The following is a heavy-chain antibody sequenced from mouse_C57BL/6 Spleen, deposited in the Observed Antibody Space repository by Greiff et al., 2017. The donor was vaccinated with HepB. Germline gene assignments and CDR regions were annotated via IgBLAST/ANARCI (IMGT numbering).Heavy chain of an antibody. CDR3: ASYGNHEGYAMDY. Sequence: QVQLQQPGAELVRPGSSVKLSCKASGYTFTSYWMHWVKQRPIQGLEWIGNIDPSDSETHYNQKFKDKATLTVDKSSSTAYMQLSSLTSEDSAVYYCASYGNHEGYAMDYWGQGTSVTVSS. CDR1: GYTFTSYW. V-gene: IGHV1-52*01. CDR2: IDPSDSET. D-gene: IGHD2-1*01. J-gene: IGHJ4*01.